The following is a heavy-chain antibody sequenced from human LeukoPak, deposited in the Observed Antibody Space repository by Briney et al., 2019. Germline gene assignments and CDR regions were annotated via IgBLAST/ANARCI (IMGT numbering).Heavy chain of an antibody. CDR3: AKELVALLSNWFDP. V-gene: IGHV3-23*01. CDR1: GFTFSSYA. CDR2: ISGSGGST. D-gene: IGHD2-15*01. J-gene: IGHJ5*02. Sequence: GGSLRLSCEVSGFTFSSYAMSWVRQAPGKGLEWVSAISGSGGSTYYADSVKGRFTISRDNSKNTLYLQMNSLRAEDTAVYYCAKELVALLSNWFDPWGQGTLVTVSS.